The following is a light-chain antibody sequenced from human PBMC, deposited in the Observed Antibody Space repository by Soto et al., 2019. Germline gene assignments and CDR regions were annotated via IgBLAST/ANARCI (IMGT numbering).Light chain of an antibody. J-gene: IGKJ1*01. Sequence: EVVMTQSPATLSVSPGERVTLSCRASQSVRSNLAGYQQKPGQSPRLLIYGASARATGIPARFSGSGSGTDFTLTISRLEPEDFAVYYCQQYGSSPRSFGQGTKVDIK. CDR1: QSVRSN. CDR2: GAS. V-gene: IGKV3-15*01. CDR3: QQYGSSPRS.